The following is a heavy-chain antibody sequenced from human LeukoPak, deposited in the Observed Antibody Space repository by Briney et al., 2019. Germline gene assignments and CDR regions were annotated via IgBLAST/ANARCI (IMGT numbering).Heavy chain of an antibody. D-gene: IGHD6-19*01. V-gene: IGHV1-18*01. J-gene: IGHJ4*02. CDR2: ISAYNGNT. CDR1: GYTFTSYG. Sequence: ASVKVSCKASGYTFTSYGISWVRQAPGQGLEWMGWISAYNGNTNYAQKLQGRVTMTTDTSTSTAYMELRSLRSDDTAVYYCARDGDIAVAGTTYYFDYWGQGTLVTVSS. CDR3: ARDGDIAVAGTTYYFDY.